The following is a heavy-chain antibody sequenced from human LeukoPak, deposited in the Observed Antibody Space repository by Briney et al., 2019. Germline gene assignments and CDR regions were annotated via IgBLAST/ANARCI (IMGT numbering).Heavy chain of an antibody. D-gene: IGHD1-26*01. CDR2: IWYDGSNK. CDR1: GFTFSSYG. V-gene: IGHV3-33*01. Sequence: GGSLRLSCAASGFTFSSYGMHWVRQAPGKGLEWGAVIWYDGSNKYYADSVKGRFTISRDNSKNTLYLQMNSLSAEDTAVYYSAAQRFIVGATNDYWGQGTLVTVSS. J-gene: IGHJ4*02. CDR3: AAQRFIVGATNDY.